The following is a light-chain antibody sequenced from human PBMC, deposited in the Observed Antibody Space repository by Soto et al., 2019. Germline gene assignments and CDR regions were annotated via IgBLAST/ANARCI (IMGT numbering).Light chain of an antibody. V-gene: IGKV3-20*01. J-gene: IGKJ4*02. Sequence: EIVLTQSPGTLSLSPGERATLSCRASQSVSSSYLAWYQQKPGQAPRLLIYGASSRATGIPDRFSGSGSGTDFTLTISRLEPEDFVVYYCQKYGSSPLTFGGGTKVDIK. CDR2: GAS. CDR3: QKYGSSPLT. CDR1: QSVSSSY.